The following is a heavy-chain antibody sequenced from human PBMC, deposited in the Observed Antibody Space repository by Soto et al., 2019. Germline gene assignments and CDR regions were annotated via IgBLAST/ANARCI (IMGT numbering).Heavy chain of an antibody. J-gene: IGHJ4*02. Sequence: GGALKTPRKGPGYSFPRYWIGWVPQVPEKGVKWMGMIYPGDSNTRYSPTFQGQVSISADKSTSTAYLQWRSLKASDAAMYYCEGSATIPRFLFDYWGQGTLVTVSS. V-gene: IGHV5-51*01. CDR3: EGSATIPRFLFDY. D-gene: IGHD5-12*01. CDR1: GYSFPRYW. CDR2: IYPGDSNT.